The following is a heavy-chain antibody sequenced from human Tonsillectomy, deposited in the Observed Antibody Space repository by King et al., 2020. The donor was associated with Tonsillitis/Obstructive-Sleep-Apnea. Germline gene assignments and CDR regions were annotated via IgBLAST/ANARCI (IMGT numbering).Heavy chain of an antibody. CDR1: GFTFSSYG. J-gene: IGHJ2*01. D-gene: IGHD6-25*01. V-gene: IGHV3-30*18. CDR3: AKGAASGRYLDF. Sequence: QVKLVESGGGVVQPGRSLRLSCAASGFTFSSYGMHWVRQAPGKGLEWVALIAFDGSFKNYADSVKGRFTISRDNSKTTVYVQMNSLRPEDTAVYYCAKGAASGRYLDFWGRGTLVTVSS. CDR2: IAFDGSFK.